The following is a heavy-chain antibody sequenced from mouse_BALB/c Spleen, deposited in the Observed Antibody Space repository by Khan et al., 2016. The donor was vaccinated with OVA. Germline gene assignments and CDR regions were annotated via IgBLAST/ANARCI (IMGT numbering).Heavy chain of an antibody. V-gene: IGHV1-7*01. CDR2: INPSSGYT. J-gene: IGHJ2*01. CDR1: GYTFTSYW. CDR3: ARDRIDY. Sequence: VQLQESGAELANPGASVKMSCKASGYTFTSYWMHWVKQRPGQGLEWIGYINPSSGYTEYNQNFRDKATLTADKSSSTAYMQLSSLTSEDSVVYYCARDRIDYWGQGTTLTVSS.